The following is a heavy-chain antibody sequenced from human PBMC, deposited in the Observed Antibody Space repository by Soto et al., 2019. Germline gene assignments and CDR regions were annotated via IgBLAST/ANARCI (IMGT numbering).Heavy chain of an antibody. CDR3: ARSGPAAIMQRAN. Sequence: SETLSLTCAVYGGSFSGYYWSWIRQPPGKGLEWIGEINHSGSTNYNPSLKSRVTISVDTSKNQFSLKLSSVTAADTAVYYCARSGPAAIMQRANWGQETLVTVSS. V-gene: IGHV4-34*01. CDR2: INHSGST. D-gene: IGHD5-18*01. J-gene: IGHJ4*02. CDR1: GGSFSGYY.